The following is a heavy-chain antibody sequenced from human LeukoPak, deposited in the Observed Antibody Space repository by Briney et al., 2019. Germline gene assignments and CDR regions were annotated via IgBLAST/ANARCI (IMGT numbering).Heavy chain of an antibody. CDR1: GFTFDDYA. J-gene: IGHJ4*02. CDR2: ISWNSGSI. V-gene: IGHV3-9*01. D-gene: IGHD2-21*01. CDR3: AKDHQGVSRVIGY. Sequence: PGRSLRLSCAASGFTFDDYAMHWVRQAPGKGLGWVSGISWNSGSIGYADSVKGRFTISRDNAKNSLYLQMNSLRAEDTALYYCAKDHQGVSRVIGYWGQGTLVTVSS.